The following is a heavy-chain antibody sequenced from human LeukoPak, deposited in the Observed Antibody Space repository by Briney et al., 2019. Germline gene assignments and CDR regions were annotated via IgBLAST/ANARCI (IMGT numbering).Heavy chain of an antibody. Sequence: GGSLRLSCAASGFTFSSYAMHWVRQAPAKGLEYVSAISSNGGSTYYANSVKGRFTISRDNSKNTLYLQMGSLRAEDMAVYYCAFGYCSSTSCSRDYYYYMDVWGKGTTVTVSS. CDR1: GFTFSSYA. J-gene: IGHJ6*03. V-gene: IGHV3-64*01. D-gene: IGHD2-2*03. CDR2: ISSNGGST. CDR3: AFGYCSSTSCSRDYYYYMDV.